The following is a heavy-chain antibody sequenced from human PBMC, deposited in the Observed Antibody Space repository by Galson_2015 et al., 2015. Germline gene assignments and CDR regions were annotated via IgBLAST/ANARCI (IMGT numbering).Heavy chain of an antibody. D-gene: IGHD2-2*01. CDR1: GFTFSTYW. CDR2: INSDGSTT. Sequence: SLRLSCAASGFTFSTYWMHWVRQAPGKGLVWVSRINSDGSTTSYADSVKGRFTISRDNAKNTLYLQMNSLRAEDTAVYYCARDYCSSTCCLPYYYYGMDVWGQGTTVTVSS. CDR3: ARDYCSSTCCLPYYYYGMDV. V-gene: IGHV3-74*01. J-gene: IGHJ6*02.